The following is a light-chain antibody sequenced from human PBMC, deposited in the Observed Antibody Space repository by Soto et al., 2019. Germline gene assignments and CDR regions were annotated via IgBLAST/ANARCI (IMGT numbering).Light chain of an antibody. CDR1: QSVSSSY. CDR3: QQYGSSPPGT. V-gene: IGKV3-20*01. Sequence: EIVLTQSPGTLSLSPGERATLSCRASQSVSSSYLAWYQQKPGQAPRLLIYGASSRATGIPDRFSGSGSGRDFTLTISRLDPEDFAVHYCQQYGSSPPGTFGQGTKVEIK. J-gene: IGKJ1*01. CDR2: GAS.